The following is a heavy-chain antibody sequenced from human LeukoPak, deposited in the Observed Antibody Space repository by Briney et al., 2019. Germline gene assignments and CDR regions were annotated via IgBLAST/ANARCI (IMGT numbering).Heavy chain of an antibody. CDR1: GYTFTGYH. J-gene: IGHJ6*03. D-gene: IGHD1-26*01. Sequence: ASVKVSCKASGYTFTGYHMHWVRQAPGQGLEWMGWINPDSGGTDYAQKFQGRVTMTRNTSISTAYMELSSLRSEDTAVYYCARVYGWWELRGPKYYYYMDVWGKGTTVTISS. V-gene: IGHV1-2*02. CDR2: INPDSGGT. CDR3: ARVYGWWELRGPKYYYYMDV.